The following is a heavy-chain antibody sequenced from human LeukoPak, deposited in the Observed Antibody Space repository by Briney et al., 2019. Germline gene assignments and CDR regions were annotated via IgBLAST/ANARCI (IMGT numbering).Heavy chain of an antibody. Sequence: SVKVSCKASGGTFSSYAISWVRQAPGQGLEWMGRIIPILGIANYAQKFQGRVTITADKSTSTAYMELSSLRSEDTAVYYCARQTLDSSGYFYFDYWGQGTLVTVSS. J-gene: IGHJ4*02. CDR1: GGTFSSYA. CDR2: IIPILGIA. CDR3: ARQTLDSSGYFYFDY. V-gene: IGHV1-69*04. D-gene: IGHD3-22*01.